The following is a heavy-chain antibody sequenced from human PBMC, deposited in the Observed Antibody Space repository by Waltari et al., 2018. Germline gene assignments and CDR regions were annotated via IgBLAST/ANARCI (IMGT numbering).Heavy chain of an antibody. J-gene: IGHJ2*01. CDR3: AKDKTATKPGWYFDL. CDR1: GFTFSSYA. D-gene: IGHD2-15*01. CDR2: ISVSGGST. Sequence: EVQLLESGGGLVQPGGSLRLSCAASGFTFSSYAMSWVRQAPGKGLEWVAAISVSGGSTYYADSVKGRFTISRDNSKNTLYLQMNSLRAEDTAVYYCAKDKTATKPGWYFDLWGRGTLVTVSS. V-gene: IGHV3-23*01.